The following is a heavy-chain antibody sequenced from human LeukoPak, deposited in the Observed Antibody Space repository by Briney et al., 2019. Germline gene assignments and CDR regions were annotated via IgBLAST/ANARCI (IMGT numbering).Heavy chain of an antibody. CDR1: GFTFSSYT. J-gene: IGHJ6*02. V-gene: IGHV3-23*01. CDR2: ISGSGDST. CDR3: ARDLRGSHDYYYYYGMDV. D-gene: IGHD1-26*01. Sequence: GGSLRLSCAASGFTFSSYTMSWVRQAPGKGLEWVSGISGSGDSTYYADSVKGRFTISRDNSKNTLYLQMNSLRAEDTAVYYCARDLRGSHDYYYYYGMDVWGQGTTVTVSS.